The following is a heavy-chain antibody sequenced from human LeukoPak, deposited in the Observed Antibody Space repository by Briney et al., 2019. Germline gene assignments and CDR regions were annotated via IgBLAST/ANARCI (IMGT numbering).Heavy chain of an antibody. V-gene: IGHV3-23*01. CDR3: AKGVVVAPDVTPFDY. D-gene: IGHD2-2*01. J-gene: IGHJ4*02. CDR1: GFTFSSYG. CDR2: ISGSGGST. Sequence: GGSLRLSCAASGFTFSSYGMSWVRQAPGKGLEWVSAISGSGGSTYYADSVKGRFTISRDNSKNTLYLQMNSLRAEDTAVYYCAKGVVVAPDVTPFDYWGRGTLVTVSS.